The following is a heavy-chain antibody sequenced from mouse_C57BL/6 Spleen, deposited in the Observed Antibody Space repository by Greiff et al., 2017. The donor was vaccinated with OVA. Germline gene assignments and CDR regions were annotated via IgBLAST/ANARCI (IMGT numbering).Heavy chain of an antibody. Sequence: QVQLQQPGAELVRPGTSVKLSCKASGYTFTSYWMHWVKQRPGQGLEWIGVIDPSDSYTNYNQKFKGNATLTVDTSSSTAYMQLSSLTSEDSAVYYCARGAGTNFDYWGQGTTLTVSS. CDR3: ARGAGTNFDY. J-gene: IGHJ2*01. V-gene: IGHV1-59*01. D-gene: IGHD4-1*01. CDR1: GYTFTSYW. CDR2: IDPSDSYT.